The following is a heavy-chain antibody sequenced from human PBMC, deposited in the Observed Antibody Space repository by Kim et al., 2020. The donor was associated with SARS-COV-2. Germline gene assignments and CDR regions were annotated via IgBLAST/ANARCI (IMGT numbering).Heavy chain of an antibody. J-gene: IGHJ4*02. CDR3: ARDTSTLTIFGVVPDY. D-gene: IGHD3-3*01. Sequence: GGSLRLSCAASGFTFSSYGMHWVRQAPGKGLEWVAVIWYDGSNKYYADSVKGRFTISRDNSKNTLYLQMNSLRAEDTAVYYCARDTSTLTIFGVVPDYWGQGTLVTVSS. CDR2: IWYDGSNK. V-gene: IGHV3-33*01. CDR1: GFTFSSYG.